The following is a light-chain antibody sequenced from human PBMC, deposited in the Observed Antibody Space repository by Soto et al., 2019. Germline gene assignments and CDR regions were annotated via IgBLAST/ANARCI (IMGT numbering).Light chain of an antibody. Sequence: EIVMTQSPGTLSALPVHSATLPGMASQSVGSNIAWYQQRPGQAPRLLIYAASTRAAGVPIRFSGSGSGTEFTLTITSLQSDDFAVYYCQQYNQWSPITFGQGTRLEIK. CDR3: QQYNQWSPIT. CDR2: AAS. J-gene: IGKJ5*01. V-gene: IGKV3-15*01. CDR1: QSVGSN.